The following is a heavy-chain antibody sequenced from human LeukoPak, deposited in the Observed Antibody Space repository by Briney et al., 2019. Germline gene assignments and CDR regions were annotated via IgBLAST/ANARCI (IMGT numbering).Heavy chain of an antibody. Sequence: PSETLSLTCAVYGGSFSGYYWSWIRQPPGKGLEWIGEINHSGSTNYNPSLKSRVTISVDTSKNQFSLKLSSVTAADTAVYYCARDCYRTTRGVEGDWFDPWGQGTLVTVSS. J-gene: IGHJ5*02. D-gene: IGHD2/OR15-2a*01. CDR3: ARDCYRTTRGVEGDWFDP. CDR2: INHSGST. V-gene: IGHV4-34*01. CDR1: GGSFSGYY.